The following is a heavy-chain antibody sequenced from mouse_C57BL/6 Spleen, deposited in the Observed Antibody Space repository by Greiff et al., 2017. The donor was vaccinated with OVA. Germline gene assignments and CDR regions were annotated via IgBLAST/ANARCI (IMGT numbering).Heavy chain of an antibody. CDR3: ARRGITTAYYAMDY. D-gene: IGHD1-1*01. CDR2: INPNYGTT. Sequence: VQLQQSGPELVKPGASVKISCKASGYSFTDYNMNWVKQSNGKSLEWIGVINPNYGTTNYNQKFKGKATLTVDQSSSTAYMQLNSLTSEDSAVDYCARRGITTAYYAMDYWGQGTSVTVSS. CDR1: GYSFTDYN. J-gene: IGHJ4*01. V-gene: IGHV1-39*01.